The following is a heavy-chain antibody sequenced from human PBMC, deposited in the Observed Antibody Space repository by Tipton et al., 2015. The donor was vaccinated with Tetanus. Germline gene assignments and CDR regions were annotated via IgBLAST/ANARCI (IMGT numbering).Heavy chain of an antibody. D-gene: IGHD1-26*01. CDR2: IYYSGIT. CDR3: ARDHRLSASYAGWFDP. Sequence: TLSLTCTVSGGSISSSSYYWDWVRQPPGKGLEWIGKIYYSGITYYNPSLKSRLTISEDSSKNQFFLRINSVTAADTAVYYCARDHRLSASYAGWFDPWGQGTLVTVSS. CDR1: GGSISSSSYY. J-gene: IGHJ5*02. V-gene: IGHV4-39*02.